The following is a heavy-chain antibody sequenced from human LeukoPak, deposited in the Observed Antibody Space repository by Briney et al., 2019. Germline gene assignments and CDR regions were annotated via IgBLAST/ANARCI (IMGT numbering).Heavy chain of an antibody. D-gene: IGHD3-16*01. J-gene: IGHJ4*02. V-gene: IGHV3-7*01. CDR2: IKQDGSEQ. CDR3: ARLADYDYVWGSDF. CDR1: GLSFSMFW. Sequence: GGSLRLSCGASGLSFSMFWMTWVRQAPGKGLEWVANIKQDGSEQYYVDSVKGRFTISRDNAKSSLYLQMNRLRVEDTAVYYCARLADYDYVWGSDFWGQGTLVTVSS.